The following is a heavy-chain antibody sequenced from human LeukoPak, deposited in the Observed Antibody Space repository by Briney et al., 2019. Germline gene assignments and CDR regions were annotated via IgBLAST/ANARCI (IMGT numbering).Heavy chain of an antibody. J-gene: IGHJ5*02. CDR2: IIPIFGTA. CDR1: GYTFTSYD. CDR3: ARGVVPAVRDWFDP. D-gene: IGHD2-2*01. V-gene: IGHV1-69*13. Sequence: SVRVSCKASGYTFTSYDINWVRQATGQGLEWMGGIIPIFGTANYAQKFQGRVTITADESTSTAYMELSSLRSEDTAVYYCARGVVPAVRDWFDPWGQGTLVTVSS.